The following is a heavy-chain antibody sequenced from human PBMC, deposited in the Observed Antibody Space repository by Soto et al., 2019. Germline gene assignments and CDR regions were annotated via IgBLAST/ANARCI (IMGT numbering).Heavy chain of an antibody. Sequence: GESLKISCKGSGYSFTSYWIGWVRQVPGKGLEWMGIIYPGDSDTRYSPSFQGQVTISADKSISTAYLQWSSLKASDTAMYYCARHITGTTLYYYYYGMDVWGQGTTVTVSS. CDR3: ARHITGTTLYYYYYGMDV. CDR2: IYPGDSDT. D-gene: IGHD1-7*01. J-gene: IGHJ6*02. V-gene: IGHV5-51*01. CDR1: GYSFTSYW.